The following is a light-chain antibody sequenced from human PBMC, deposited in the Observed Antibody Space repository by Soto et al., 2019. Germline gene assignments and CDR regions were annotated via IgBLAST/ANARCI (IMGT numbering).Light chain of an antibody. CDR3: SSYAGSNNMV. V-gene: IGLV2-8*01. Sequence: QSALTQPPSASGSPGQSVTISCTGTSSDVGGYNYVSWYQQHPGKAPKLMIYEVSKRPSGVPDRFSGSKFGNTASLTVSGLQAEDEADYNCSSYAGSNNMVFGGATKLTV. CDR1: SSDVGGYNY. CDR2: EVS. J-gene: IGLJ2*01.